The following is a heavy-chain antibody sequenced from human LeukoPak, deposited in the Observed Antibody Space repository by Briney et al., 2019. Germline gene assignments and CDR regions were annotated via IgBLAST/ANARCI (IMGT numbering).Heavy chain of an antibody. V-gene: IGHV1-2*02. J-gene: IGHJ4*02. CDR2: INPNSGGT. CDR3: ASGYSSSWYYFDY. D-gene: IGHD6-13*01. CDR1: GYTFTGYY. Sequence: VASVKVSCKASGYTFTGYYMHWVRQAPGQGLEWMGWINPNSGGTNYAQKFQGRVTMTRDTSISTAYMELSRLRSDDTAVYYCASGYSSSWYYFDYWGQGTLVTVSS.